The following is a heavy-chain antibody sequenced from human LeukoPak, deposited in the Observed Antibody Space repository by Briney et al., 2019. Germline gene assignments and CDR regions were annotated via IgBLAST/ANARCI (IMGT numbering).Heavy chain of an antibody. J-gene: IGHJ4*02. D-gene: IGHD2-21*02. CDR2: ISYDGTNK. Sequence: WGSLRLSGAASGFTFSNYAMHWVRQAPGKGREWVAVISYDGTNKYYADSVKGRFTFSRDNTKNALYLQMNSLRAEDTAVYYCARVGPVVVTAKLLGYWGQGTLVTVSS. CDR1: GFTFSNYA. V-gene: IGHV3-30*04. CDR3: ARVGPVVVTAKLLGY.